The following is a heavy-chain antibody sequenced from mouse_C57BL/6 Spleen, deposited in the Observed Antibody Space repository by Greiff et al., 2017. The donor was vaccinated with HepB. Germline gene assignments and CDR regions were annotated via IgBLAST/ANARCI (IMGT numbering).Heavy chain of an antibody. D-gene: IGHD6-1*01. J-gene: IGHJ4*01. Sequence: VQLQQSGPELVKPGASVKISCKASGYTFTDYYMNWVKQSHGKSLEWIGDINPNNGGTSYNQKFKGKATLTVDKSSSTAYMELRSLTSEDSAVYYCARSSLDAMDYWGQGTSVTVSS. CDR1: GYTFTDYY. CDR3: ARSSLDAMDY. V-gene: IGHV1-26*01. CDR2: INPNNGGT.